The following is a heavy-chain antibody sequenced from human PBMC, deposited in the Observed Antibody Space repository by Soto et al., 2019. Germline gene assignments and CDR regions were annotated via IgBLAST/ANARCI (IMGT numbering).Heavy chain of an antibody. Sequence: GGSLRLSCAASGLTVSSNYMSWVRQAPGKGLEWVSVIYSGGSTYYADSVKGRFTISRDNSKNTLYLQMNSLRAEDTAVYYCARSLGGAVPYYYYGMDVWGQGTTVTVYS. V-gene: IGHV3-53*01. CDR3: ARSLGGAVPYYYYGMDV. CDR1: GLTVSSNY. CDR2: IYSGGST. J-gene: IGHJ6*02. D-gene: IGHD3-16*01.